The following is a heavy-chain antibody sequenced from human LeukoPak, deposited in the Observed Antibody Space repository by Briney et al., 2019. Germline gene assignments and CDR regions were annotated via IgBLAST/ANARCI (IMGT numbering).Heavy chain of an antibody. CDR1: GYTFSSYS. Sequence: PGGSLRLSCAASGYTFSSYSMNWVRQAPGKGLEWVSYISVGSSIVYYADSVKGRFTISRDNAKNSLYLQMNSLRAEDTAVYYCARLVNWGWSSAYWGQGILVTVSS. D-gene: IGHD7-27*01. CDR3: ARLVNWGWSSAY. J-gene: IGHJ4*02. CDR2: ISVGSSIV. V-gene: IGHV3-48*01.